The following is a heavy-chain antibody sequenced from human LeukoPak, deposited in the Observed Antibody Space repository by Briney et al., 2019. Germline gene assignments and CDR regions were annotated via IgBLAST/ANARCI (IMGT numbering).Heavy chain of an antibody. V-gene: IGHV1-46*01. CDR2: ISPTGGST. Sequence: ASVKVSCKAFGYTFTNNWMHWVRQAPGQGPEWMGLISPTGGSTAYAQKFQGRVTLTRDMSTSTDYLEPSSLRSEDTAVYYCARDNSVRDEAWWFYPWGQGTLVTVSS. CDR1: GYTFTNNW. D-gene: IGHD5-24*01. J-gene: IGHJ5*02. CDR3: ARDNSVRDEAWWFYP.